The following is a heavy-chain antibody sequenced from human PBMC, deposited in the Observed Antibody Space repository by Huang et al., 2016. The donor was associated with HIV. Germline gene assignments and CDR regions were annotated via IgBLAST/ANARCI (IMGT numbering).Heavy chain of an antibody. Sequence: EVQLVESGGGLVKPGGSLRLSCAASGFTFSSYKMNWVRQAPGKGLQWVSSISSSSGYIYYADSVKGRFTISRDNAKNSLYLQMNRLRAEDTAVYYCARAPIAVAGAFDFWGQGTLVTVSS. CDR2: ISSSSGYI. V-gene: IGHV3-21*01. D-gene: IGHD6-19*01. J-gene: IGHJ4*02. CDR3: ARAPIAVAGAFDF. CDR1: GFTFSSYK.